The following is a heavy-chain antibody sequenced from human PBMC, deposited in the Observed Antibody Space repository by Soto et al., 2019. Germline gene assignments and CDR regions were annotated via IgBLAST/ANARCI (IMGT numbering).Heavy chain of an antibody. CDR2: IWYDGSNK. V-gene: IGHV3-33*01. D-gene: IGHD1-26*01. CDR1: GFTFSTYA. J-gene: IGHJ6*02. Sequence: QVQLVESGGGVVQPGRSLRLSCAASGFTFSTYAMHWVRQAPGKGLEWVALIWYDGSNKYYADSVKGRFTISRDNSKNTLYLQMNSLRVEDTAVYYCARDREVRSYYHYGMDVWGLGTTVSVSS. CDR3: ARDREVRSYYHYGMDV.